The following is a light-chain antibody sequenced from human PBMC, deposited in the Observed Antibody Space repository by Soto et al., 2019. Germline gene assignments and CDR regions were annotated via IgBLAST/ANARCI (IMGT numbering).Light chain of an antibody. CDR1: QGISSY. V-gene: IGKV1-9*01. Sequence: IQFTQSPSSLPASVGDRVTITCRASQGISSYLDWYQQKPGKDPNLLIYDASTLHSGVPSKFSGGRSGTDFTLTIRSLQPEDFANYYCQQVNVYPSTFGGGTKVDIK. CDR3: QQVNVYPST. J-gene: IGKJ4*01. CDR2: DAS.